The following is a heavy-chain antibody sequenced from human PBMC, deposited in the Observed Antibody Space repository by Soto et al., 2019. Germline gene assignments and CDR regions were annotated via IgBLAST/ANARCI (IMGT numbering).Heavy chain of an antibody. D-gene: IGHD1-26*01. J-gene: IGHJ3*02. CDR3: ATAMVGVPTAAFDI. V-gene: IGHV1-8*01. CDR2: MNPNSGNT. CDR1: GYTFTSYD. Sequence: ASVKVSCKASGYTFTSYDINWVRQATGQGLEWMRWMNPNSGNTGYAQKFQGRVTMTRNTSISTAYMELSSLRSEDTAVYYCATAMVGVPTAAFDIWGQGTMVTVSS.